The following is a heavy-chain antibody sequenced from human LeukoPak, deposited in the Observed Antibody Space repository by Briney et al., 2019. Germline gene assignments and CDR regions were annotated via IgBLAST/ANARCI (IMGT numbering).Heavy chain of an antibody. J-gene: IGHJ4*02. Sequence: PGGSLRLSCAASGFTVSSNYMTWVRQAPGKGLEWVSIISNAVSTYYTDSVKGRFTISRDNAKNTLYLQMNSLRADDTAVYYCARASLGGAFDYWGQGALVTVSS. D-gene: IGHD2-2*01. CDR3: ARASLGGAFDY. V-gene: IGHV3-66*01. CDR1: GFTVSSNY. CDR2: ISNAVST.